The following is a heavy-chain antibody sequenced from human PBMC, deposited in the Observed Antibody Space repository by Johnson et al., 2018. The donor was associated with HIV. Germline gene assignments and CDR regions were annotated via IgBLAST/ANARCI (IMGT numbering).Heavy chain of an antibody. CDR3: ARDRPSGSYYVDAFDI. Sequence: QVQLVESGGGLVQPGGSLRLSCAASGFTFSSYAMSWVRQAPGKGLEWVAFISNDGSNKYYADSVKGRFTISRDNSKNTMYLQMNSLRAEDTAVYYCARDRPSGSYYVDAFDIWGQGTMVTVSS. CDR2: ISNDGSNK. D-gene: IGHD1-26*01. J-gene: IGHJ3*02. V-gene: IGHV3-30-3*01. CDR1: GFTFSSYA.